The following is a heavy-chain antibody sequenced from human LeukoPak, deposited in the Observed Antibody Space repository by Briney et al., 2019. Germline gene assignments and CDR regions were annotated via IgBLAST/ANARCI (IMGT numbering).Heavy chain of an antibody. Sequence: EASVTVSCKASGYTFTSYGISWVRQAPGQGLEWMGWISAYNGNTNYAQKLQGRVTMTTDTSTSTAYMELRSLRSDDTAVYYCARKVGSSFKYYYYYMDVWGKGTTVTVSS. CDR1: GYTFTSYG. V-gene: IGHV1-18*01. CDR3: ARKVGSSFKYYYYYMDV. J-gene: IGHJ6*03. CDR2: ISAYNGNT. D-gene: IGHD6-13*01.